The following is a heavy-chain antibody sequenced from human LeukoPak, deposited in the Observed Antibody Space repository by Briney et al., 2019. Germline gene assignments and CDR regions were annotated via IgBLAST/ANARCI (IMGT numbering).Heavy chain of an antibody. CDR1: GFTLRSFA. Sequence: GGSLRLPCAASGFTLRSFAMTWVRQAPTKGLEWVSGISPSGGTTHSADSVKGRFTISRDNSKNTLYLQMNSLRAEDTAIYYCVKGDWNDDWGQGTLVTVSS. J-gene: IGHJ4*02. D-gene: IGHD1-1*01. CDR2: ISPSGGTT. V-gene: IGHV3-23*01. CDR3: VKGDWNDD.